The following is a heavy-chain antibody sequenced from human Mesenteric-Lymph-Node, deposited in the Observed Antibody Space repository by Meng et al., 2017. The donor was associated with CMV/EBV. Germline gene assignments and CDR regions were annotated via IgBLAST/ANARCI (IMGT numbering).Heavy chain of an antibody. CDR2: VNTDGRTT. J-gene: IGHJ4*02. CDR1: FTFSYYW. D-gene: IGHD5-24*01. V-gene: IGHV3-74*01. Sequence: FTFSYYWMHWVRQVPGKGLVWVSCVNTDGRTTSYADSVKGRFTISRDNAENTLYLQMNSLRAEDTAVYYCARGRSRDGYNYVGGYYDYWGQGTLVTVSS. CDR3: ARGRSRDGYNYVGGYYDY.